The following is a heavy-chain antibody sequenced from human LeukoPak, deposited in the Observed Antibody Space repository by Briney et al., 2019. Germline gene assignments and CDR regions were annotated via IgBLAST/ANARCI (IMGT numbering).Heavy chain of an antibody. J-gene: IGHJ4*02. Sequence: SETLSLTCAVYGGSFSGCYWSWIRQPPGKGLEWIGEINHSGSTNYNPSLKSRVTISVDTSKNQFSLKLSSVTAADTAVYYCARVGEWNYRNFDYWGQGTLVTVSS. D-gene: IGHD1-7*01. CDR1: GGSFSGCY. V-gene: IGHV4-34*01. CDR2: INHSGST. CDR3: ARVGEWNYRNFDY.